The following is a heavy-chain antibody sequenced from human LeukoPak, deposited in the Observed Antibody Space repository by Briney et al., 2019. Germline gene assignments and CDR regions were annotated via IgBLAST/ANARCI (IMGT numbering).Heavy chain of an antibody. CDR1: GFTFSSYW. J-gene: IGHJ5*02. V-gene: IGHV3-74*01. Sequence: GGSLRLSCAASGFTFSSYWMHWVRQAPGKGLVWVSRINTDGSSTSYADSVKGRFTISRDNAKNTLYLQMNSLRAEDTAVYYCARGPQVLPDATDWFDPWGQGTLVTVSS. CDR2: INTDGSST. CDR3: ARGPQVLPDATDWFDP. D-gene: IGHD2-2*01.